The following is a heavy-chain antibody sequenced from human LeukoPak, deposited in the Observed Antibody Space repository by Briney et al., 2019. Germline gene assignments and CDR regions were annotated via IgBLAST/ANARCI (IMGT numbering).Heavy chain of an antibody. CDR1: GGSFSGYY. CDR2: INHSGST. J-gene: IGHJ4*02. V-gene: IGHV4-34*01. D-gene: IGHD3-22*01. Sequence: PSETLSLTCAVYGGSFSGYYWSWIRQPPGKGLEWIGEINHSGSTNYNPSLKSRVTISVDTSKSQFSLKLSSVTAADTAVYYCARGASSGYYLPFDYWGQGTLVTVSS. CDR3: ARGASSGYYLPFDY.